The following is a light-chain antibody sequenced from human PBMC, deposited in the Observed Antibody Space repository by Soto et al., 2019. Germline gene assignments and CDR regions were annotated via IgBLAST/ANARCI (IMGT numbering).Light chain of an antibody. CDR1: QGIRNW. Sequence: DIQMTQSPSSVSASVGDRVTITCRASQGIRNWLAWYQQKPGNAPDLLIYDASSLRSGVPSRFSGSGSGTEFILTISSLQPEDSATYYCQQANSFPYTFGQGTKLEIK. CDR2: DAS. CDR3: QQANSFPYT. J-gene: IGKJ2*01. V-gene: IGKV1-12*01.